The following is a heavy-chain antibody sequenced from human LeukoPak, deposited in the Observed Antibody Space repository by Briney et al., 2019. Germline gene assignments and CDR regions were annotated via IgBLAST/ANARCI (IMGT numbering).Heavy chain of an antibody. CDR1: GFTFSSYE. Sequence: GGSLRLSCAASGFTFSSYEMNWVRQAPGKGLEWVSYISSSGSTIYYADSVKGRFTISRDNAKNSLYLQMNGLRAEDTAVYYCARGPRLLDGYILPFDYWGQGTLVTVSS. J-gene: IGHJ4*02. D-gene: IGHD5-24*01. CDR2: ISSSGSTI. CDR3: ARGPRLLDGYILPFDY. V-gene: IGHV3-48*03.